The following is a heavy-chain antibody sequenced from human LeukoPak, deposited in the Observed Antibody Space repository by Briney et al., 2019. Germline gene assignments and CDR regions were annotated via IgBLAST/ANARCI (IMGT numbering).Heavy chain of an antibody. V-gene: IGHV1-69*05. CDR1: GGTFSSYA. Sequence: SVKVSCKASGGTFSSYAISWVRQAPGQGLEWMGGIIPIFGTANYAQKFQGRVTITTDESTSTAYMELSSLRSEDTAVYYCARGPIGLIRYYYYYKDVWGKGTTVTVSS. D-gene: IGHD3-16*01. CDR2: IIPIFGTA. CDR3: ARGPIGLIRYYYYYKDV. J-gene: IGHJ6*03.